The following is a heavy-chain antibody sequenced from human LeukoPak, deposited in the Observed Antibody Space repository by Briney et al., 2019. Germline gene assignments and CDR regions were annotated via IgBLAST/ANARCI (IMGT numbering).Heavy chain of an antibody. CDR3: ARASDNYYYHYMDV. Sequence: GGSLRLPCAASGFTFSDYYMSWIRQAPGKGLEWVSYISSSSSYIYYADSLKGRFTISRDNAKNSLYLQMNSLRAEDTAVYYCARASDNYYYHYMDVWGKGTTVTISS. V-gene: IGHV3-11*06. CDR2: ISSSSSYI. J-gene: IGHJ6*03. D-gene: IGHD2-15*01. CDR1: GFTFSDYY.